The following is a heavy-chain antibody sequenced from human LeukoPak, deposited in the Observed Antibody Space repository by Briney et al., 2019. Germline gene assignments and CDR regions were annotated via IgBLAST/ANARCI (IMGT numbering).Heavy chain of an antibody. V-gene: IGHV3-49*04. D-gene: IGHD3-16*02. CDR3: TRGFKGGYLYDYVWGSYRPFDY. CDR2: IRGKAYGGTT. J-gene: IGHJ4*02. Sequence: QPGRSLRLSCSTSGFTFGGYSMSWVRQAPGKGLEWVGFIRGKAYGGTTEYAASVKGRFTISRDDSKSIAYLQMNSLKTEDTAVYYCTRGFKGGYLYDYVWGSYRPFDYWGQGTLVTVSS. CDR1: GFTFGGYS.